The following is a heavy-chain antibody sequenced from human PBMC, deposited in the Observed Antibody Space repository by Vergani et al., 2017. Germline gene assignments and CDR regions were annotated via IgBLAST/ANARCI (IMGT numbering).Heavy chain of an antibody. CDR1: GGSFSGYY. V-gene: IGHV4-34*01. D-gene: IGHD2/OR15-2a*01. Sequence: QVQLQQWGAGLLKPSETLSLTCAVYGGSFSGYYWSWIRQPPGKGLEWIGEINHSGSTNYNPSLKSRVTILVDTSKNQFSLKLSSVTAADTAVYYCAREGIRGVGYWGQGTLVTVSS. J-gene: IGHJ4*02. CDR3: AREGIRGVGY. CDR2: INHSGST.